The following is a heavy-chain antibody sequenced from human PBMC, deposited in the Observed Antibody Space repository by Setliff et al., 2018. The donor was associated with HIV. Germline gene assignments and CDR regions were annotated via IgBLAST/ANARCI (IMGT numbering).Heavy chain of an antibody. V-gene: IGHV4-59*01. CDR1: GGSISSYY. CDR3: ARDRSSGGYTYGLIDY. J-gene: IGHJ4*02. CDR2: VHYDGST. Sequence: SETLSLTCTVSGGSISSYYWSWIRQPPGKGLEWIGYVHYDGSTKHNPSLESRVTISVDTSKNQFSLKVSSVTAADTAVYYCARDRSSGGYTYGLIDYWGQGRLVTVSS. D-gene: IGHD5-18*01.